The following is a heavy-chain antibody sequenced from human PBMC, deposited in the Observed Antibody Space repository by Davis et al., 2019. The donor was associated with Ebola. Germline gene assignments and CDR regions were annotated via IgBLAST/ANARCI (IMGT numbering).Heavy chain of an antibody. D-gene: IGHD1-20*01. CDR2: IYPGDSDT. V-gene: IGHV5-51*01. J-gene: IGHJ3*02. CDR3: ATLRRTITGMDDGFDI. CDR1: GYSFTSYW. Sequence: KVSCKGSGYSFTSYWIGWVRQMPGKGLEWMGIIYPGDSDTNYSPSFQGHVTISADKSFKTAFLQWSSLKASDTARYYCATLRRTITGMDDGFDIWGQGTMITVSS.